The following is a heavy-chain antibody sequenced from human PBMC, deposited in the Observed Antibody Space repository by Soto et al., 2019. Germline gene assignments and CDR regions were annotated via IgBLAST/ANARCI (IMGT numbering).Heavy chain of an antibody. Sequence: PGGSLRLSCAASDLTLSSYGMTWVRQPPGKGLEWVSTIRGRGATTYYADSVKGRFTISRDDSKNTLYLQMNSLRVDDTAVYFCAIDVNYDVLAGYYYYWGQGTRVTVSS. D-gene: IGHD3-9*01. J-gene: IGHJ4*02. V-gene: IGHV3-23*01. CDR2: IRGRGATT. CDR3: AIDVNYDVLAGYYYY. CDR1: DLTLSSYG.